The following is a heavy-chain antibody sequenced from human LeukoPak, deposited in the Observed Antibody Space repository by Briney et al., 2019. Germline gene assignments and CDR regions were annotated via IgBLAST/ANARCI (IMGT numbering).Heavy chain of an antibody. Sequence: SETLSLTCTVSGGSISSYYWSWIRQPPGKGLEWIGYIYYSGSTNYNPSLKSRVTISADTSRNHFSLNLSSVTAADTAVYYCARGRSGSSSGWPKRYYFDYWGQGTLVTVSS. V-gene: IGHV4-59*12. J-gene: IGHJ4*02. CDR1: GGSISSYY. D-gene: IGHD6-19*01. CDR2: IYYSGST. CDR3: ARGRSGSSSGWPKRYYFDY.